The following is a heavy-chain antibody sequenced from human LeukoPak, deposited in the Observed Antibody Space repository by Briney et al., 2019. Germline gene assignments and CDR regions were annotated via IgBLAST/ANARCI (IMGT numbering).Heavy chain of an antibody. Sequence: ASETLSLTCTVSGGSISSDHWNWIRQPPGKGLEWIGCIYYSGRTYYNPSLKSRVTISVDTSKNQFSLKLSSVTAADTAVYYCARVLFKFGVVPYGMDVWGQGTTVTVSS. V-gene: IGHV4-59*01. J-gene: IGHJ6*02. CDR1: GGSISSDH. CDR3: ARVLFKFGVVPYGMDV. D-gene: IGHD3-3*01. CDR2: IYYSGRT.